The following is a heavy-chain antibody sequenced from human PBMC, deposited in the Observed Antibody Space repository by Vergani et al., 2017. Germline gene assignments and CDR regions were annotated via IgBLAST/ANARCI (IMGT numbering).Heavy chain of an antibody. V-gene: IGHV4-59*01. CDR2: IYDSGST. D-gene: IGHD3-10*01. Sequence: QVQLQESGPGLVKPSETLSLTCTVSGGSISSYYWSWIRQPPGKGLEWIGYIYDSGSTNYNPSLKSRVTISVDTSKNQFSLKLSSVTAADTAVYYCARARWFGELFVFDPWGQGTLVTVSS. J-gene: IGHJ5*02. CDR1: GGSISSYY. CDR3: ARARWFGELFVFDP.